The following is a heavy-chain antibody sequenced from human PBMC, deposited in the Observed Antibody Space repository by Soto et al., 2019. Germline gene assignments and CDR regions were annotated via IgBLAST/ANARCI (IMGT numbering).Heavy chain of an antibody. CDR2: ISAYNGNT. Sequence: QVQLVQSGAEVKKPGASVKVSCKASGYTFTSYGISWVRQAPGQGLERMGWISAYNGNTNNAQKLQGRVTKTTDPSTSTAYMEMRSLISDDTPVYYSARYKPAVAFYWGQGTLVTVSS. CDR1: GYTFTSYG. V-gene: IGHV1-18*01. D-gene: IGHD6-19*01. CDR3: ARYKPAVAFY. J-gene: IGHJ4*02.